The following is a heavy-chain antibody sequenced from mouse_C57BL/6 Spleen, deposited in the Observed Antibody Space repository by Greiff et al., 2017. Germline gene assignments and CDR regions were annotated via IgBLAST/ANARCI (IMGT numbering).Heavy chain of an antibody. CDR1: GFNIKDYY. D-gene: IGHD1-1*01. J-gene: IGHJ4*01. CDR2: IDPEDGET. CDR3: ASTTVVADYAMDY. V-gene: IGHV14-2*01. Sequence: EVQGVESGAELVKPGASVKLSCTASGFNIKDYYMHWVKQRTEQGLEWIGRIDPEDGETKYAPKFQGKATITADTSSNTAYLQLSGLTSESTAISYCASTTVVADYAMDYWGQGNSVTVSS.